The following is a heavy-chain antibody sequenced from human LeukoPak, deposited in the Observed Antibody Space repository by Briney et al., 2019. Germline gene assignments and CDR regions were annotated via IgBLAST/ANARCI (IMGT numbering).Heavy chain of an antibody. Sequence: RASVKVSCKVSGYTLTELSMHWVRQAPGKGLEWMGGFDPEDGETNYAQKFQGRVTMTEDTSTDTAYMELSSLRSEDTAVYYCATEKIVGATWGLYYFDYWGQGTLVTVSS. CDR2: FDPEDGET. CDR3: ATEKIVGATWGLYYFDY. J-gene: IGHJ4*02. CDR1: GYTLTELS. D-gene: IGHD1-26*01. V-gene: IGHV1-24*01.